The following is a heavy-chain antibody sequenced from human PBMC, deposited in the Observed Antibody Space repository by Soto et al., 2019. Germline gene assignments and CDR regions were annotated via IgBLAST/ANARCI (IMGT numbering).Heavy chain of an antibody. V-gene: IGHV3-23*01. CDR3: AKDRYDSSGYHPYYFDY. D-gene: IGHD3-22*01. CDR1: GFTFSSYA. CDR2: ISGSGGST. J-gene: IGHJ4*02. Sequence: GGSLRLSCAASGFTFSSYAMSWVRQAPGKGLEWVSAISGSGGSTYYADSVKGRFTISRDNSKNTLYLQMNSLRAEDTAVYYCAKDRYDSSGYHPYYFDYWGQGTLVTVSS.